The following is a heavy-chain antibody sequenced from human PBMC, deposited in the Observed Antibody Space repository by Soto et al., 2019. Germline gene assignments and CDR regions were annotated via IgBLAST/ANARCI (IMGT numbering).Heavy chain of an antibody. CDR1: GFTFSSYW. J-gene: IGHJ3*02. V-gene: IGHV3-7*05. CDR3: AREPRGLNDAFDI. Sequence: EVQLVESGGGLVQPGGSLRLSCAASGFTFSSYWMSWVRQAPGKGLEWVANIKQDGSEKYYVDSVKGRFTISRDNAKNSLDLQMNSLRAEDTAVYYCAREPRGLNDAFDIWGQGTMVTVSS. CDR2: IKQDGSEK.